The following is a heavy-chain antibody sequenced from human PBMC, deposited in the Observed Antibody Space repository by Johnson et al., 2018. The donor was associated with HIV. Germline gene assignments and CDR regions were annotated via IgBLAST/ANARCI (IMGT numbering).Heavy chain of an antibody. J-gene: IGHJ3*02. V-gene: IGHV3-13*01. CDR3: AKDLMYNWNDVGAFDI. D-gene: IGHD1-1*01. CDR2: IGSSGDT. Sequence: EVQLVESGGGLVQPGGSLRLSCAASGFIFSSYDMHWVRQTTGKGLEWISGIGSSGDTFYPGSVKGRFTISRANAKNSLYLQMNSLRAEDTAVYYCAKDLMYNWNDVGAFDIWGQGTMVTVSS. CDR1: GFIFSSYD.